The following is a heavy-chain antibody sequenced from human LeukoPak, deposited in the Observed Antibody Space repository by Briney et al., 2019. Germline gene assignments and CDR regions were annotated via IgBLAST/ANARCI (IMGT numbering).Heavy chain of an antibody. V-gene: IGHV3-30*02. J-gene: IGHJ5*02. Sequence: GGSLRLSCAASGFTFSSYGMHWVRQAPGKGLEWVAFIRSDGSNKYYTDSVKGRFTISRDNSKNTLYLQMNSLRAEDTAVYYCARERTSSSCFDPWGQGTLVTVSS. CDR2: IRSDGSNK. CDR3: ARERTSSSCFDP. CDR1: GFTFSSYG. D-gene: IGHD6-13*01.